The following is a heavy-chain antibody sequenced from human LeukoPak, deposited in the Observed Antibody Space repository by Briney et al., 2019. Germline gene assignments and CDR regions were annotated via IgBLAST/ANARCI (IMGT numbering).Heavy chain of an antibody. D-gene: IGHD3-10*01. V-gene: IGHV3-23*01. J-gene: IGHJ4*02. CDR3: AKDCPNFYEASGSYYKMKGDF. CDR2: LTRTGRTT. Sequence: GGSLRLSCAASGFTFNTHAMSWVRQAPEKGLEWVSSLTRTGRTTYYADSVKGRFTISRDNLKNTVYLQMNSLRGEDTAIYYCAKDCPNFYEASGSYYKMKGDFWGQGTLVTVSS. CDR1: GFTFNTHA.